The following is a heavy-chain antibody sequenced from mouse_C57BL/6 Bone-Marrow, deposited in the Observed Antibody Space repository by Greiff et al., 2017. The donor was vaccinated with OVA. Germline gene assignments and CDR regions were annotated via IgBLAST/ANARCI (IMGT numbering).Heavy chain of an antibody. CDR3: ARVAHYYGPYYYAMDY. CDR2: IYPGSGST. J-gene: IGHJ4*01. Sequence: QAQLQQPGAELVKPGASVKMSCKASGYTSTSYWITWVKQRPGQGFEWIGDIYPGSGSTNYNEKFKSKATLTVDTSSNTAYMQLSSLTTEYSAVYYCARVAHYYGPYYYAMDYWGQGTSVTVSS. D-gene: IGHD1-1*01. V-gene: IGHV1-55*01. CDR1: GYTSTSYW.